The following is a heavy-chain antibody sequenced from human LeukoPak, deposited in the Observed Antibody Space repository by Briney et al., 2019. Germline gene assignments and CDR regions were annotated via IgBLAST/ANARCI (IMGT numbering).Heavy chain of an antibody. V-gene: IGHV1-46*01. CDR1: GYAFTTYY. D-gene: IGHD2-15*01. J-gene: IGHJ4*02. CDR2: MNPSGGTT. Sequence: GASVKVSCKTSGYAFTTYYMHWVRQAPGQGLEWMGMMNPSGGTTNFAQKFQGRITMTRDTSTSTVYMEVSSLTSEDTAVYYCARSRIVATISQGIGIDYWGQGTLVTVSS. CDR3: ARSRIVATISQGIGIDY.